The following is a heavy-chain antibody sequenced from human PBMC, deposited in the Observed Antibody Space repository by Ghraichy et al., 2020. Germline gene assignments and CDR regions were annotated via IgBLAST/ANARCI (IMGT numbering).Heavy chain of an antibody. CDR1: GFTFSHYA. V-gene: IGHV3-23*01. D-gene: IGHD3-3*01. CDR2: IHGNSAGK. Sequence: RGSLRLSCTASGFTFSHYAMSWVRQAPGEGPEWVSSIHGNSAGKYYTDSVKGRFAVSRDDSKDTLYLEMTSLRVDDTAIYFCVKDSVSANGVLVAFDVWGRGTMVTVSS. J-gene: IGHJ3*01. CDR3: VKDSVSANGVLVAFDV.